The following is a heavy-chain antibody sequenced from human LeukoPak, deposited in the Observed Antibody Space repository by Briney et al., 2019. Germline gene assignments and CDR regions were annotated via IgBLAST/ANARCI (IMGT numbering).Heavy chain of an antibody. CDR2: ISGNSDYI. CDR3: ARIPNNAAFPNWFDP. D-gene: IGHD1-14*01. Sequence: PGGSLRLSCAASGLTFSSSTMSWFRLAPGKGLEWVSSISGNSDYIYYADSVKGRFTISRDNAKNSLYLQMNSLTAEDTAVYYCARIPNNAAFPNWFDPWGQGTLVTVSS. J-gene: IGHJ5*02. CDR1: GLTFSSST. V-gene: IGHV3-21*01.